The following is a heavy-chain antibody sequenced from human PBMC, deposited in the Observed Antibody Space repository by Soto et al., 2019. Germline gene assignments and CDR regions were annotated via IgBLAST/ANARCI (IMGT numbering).Heavy chain of an antibody. CDR2: LYYSGST. J-gene: IGHJ6*02. CDR3: ARERLDSSGRYGMDA. D-gene: IGHD6-19*01. CDR1: GGSVSSATYY. V-gene: IGHV4-61*01. Sequence: SETLSVTCTVSGGSVSSATYYWSWIRQPPGKGLEWIGYLYYSGSTNYNPSLKSRLTISIDTSKNQFSLKLNSVTAADTAVYYCARERLDSSGRYGMDACGQGTTVPVS.